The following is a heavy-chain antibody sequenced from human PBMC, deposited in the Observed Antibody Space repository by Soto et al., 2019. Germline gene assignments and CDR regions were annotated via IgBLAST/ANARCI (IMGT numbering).Heavy chain of an antibody. CDR3: ARDPSYNYYYYYGMDV. Sequence: QVQLVQSGAEVKKPGASVKVSCKASGYTFTSYDINWVRQATGQGLEWMGWMNPNSGNTGYAQKFQGRVTMTRNTSISTAYMELSSLRSEDTAVYYCARDPSYNYYYYYGMDVWGQGTTVTVSS. J-gene: IGHJ6*02. CDR2: MNPNSGNT. D-gene: IGHD2-21*01. V-gene: IGHV1-8*01. CDR1: GYTFTSYD.